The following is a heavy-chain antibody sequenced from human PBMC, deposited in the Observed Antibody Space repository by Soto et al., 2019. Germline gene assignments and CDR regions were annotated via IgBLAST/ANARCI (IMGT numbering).Heavy chain of an antibody. CDR3: ARADWASNYYYYYGMDV. D-gene: IGHD3-9*01. J-gene: IGHJ6*02. CDR1: GFTFSSYG. CDR2: IWYDGSNK. Sequence: GGSLRLSCAASGFTFSSYGMHWVRQAPGKGLEWVAVIWYDGSNKYYADSVKGRFTISRDNSKNTLYLQMNSLRAEDTAMYYCARADWASNYYYYYGMDVWGQGTTVTVSS. V-gene: IGHV3-33*01.